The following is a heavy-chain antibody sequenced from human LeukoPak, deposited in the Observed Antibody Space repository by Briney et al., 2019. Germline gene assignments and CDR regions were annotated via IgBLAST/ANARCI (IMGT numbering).Heavy chain of an antibody. J-gene: IGHJ3*02. CDR2: INSDGSST. CDR3: ARFSRLADAFDI. V-gene: IGHV3-74*01. CDR1: GFTFSTYW. Sequence: GGSLRLSCAASGFTFSTYWMHWVRQAPGKGLVWVSRINSDGSSTSCADSVKGRFTISGDNAKNTLYLQMNSLRAEDTAVYYCARFSRLADAFDIWGQGTMVTVSS.